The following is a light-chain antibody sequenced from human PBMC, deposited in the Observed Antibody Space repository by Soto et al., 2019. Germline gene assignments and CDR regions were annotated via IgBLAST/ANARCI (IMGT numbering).Light chain of an antibody. Sequence: DIQLTQSPSSLSASVEDRVTITCRASQSIATYLNWYQQRPGKAPKLLIYAATRLQSGVPSRFSGSGSGTDFTLTITSLQPEDFAISFCQQSYSDPRTFGQGTRVEIK. J-gene: IGKJ1*01. CDR1: QSIATY. CDR3: QQSYSDPRT. V-gene: IGKV1-39*01. CDR2: AAT.